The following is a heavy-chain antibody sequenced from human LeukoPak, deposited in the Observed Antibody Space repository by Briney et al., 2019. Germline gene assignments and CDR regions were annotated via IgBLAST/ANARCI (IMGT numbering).Heavy chain of an antibody. V-gene: IGHV3-30*02. CDR2: IHYDGSNK. CDR3: AKAASKRTDYGDYAFYYHMDV. Sequence: PGGSLRLSCAASGFTFSNYGMHLVRQAPGKGLDWVAFIHYDGSNKYYADSVKGRFTISRDDSKNTLYLQMYSLRAEDTAVYYCAKAASKRTDYGDYAFYYHMDVWGKGTTVTISS. D-gene: IGHD4-17*01. J-gene: IGHJ6*03. CDR1: GFTFSNYG.